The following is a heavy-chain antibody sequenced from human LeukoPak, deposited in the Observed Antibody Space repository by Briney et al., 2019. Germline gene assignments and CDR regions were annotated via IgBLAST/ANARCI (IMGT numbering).Heavy chain of an antibody. CDR2: LSGGGGGS. CDR1: GITIRTYA. CDR3: ARGPVGYGNFQNWFDP. D-gene: IGHD5-12*01. Sequence: GGSLRLSCAVSGITIRTYAMSWVRQAPGKGLEWVSSLSGGGGGSYYADSVKGRVTVSRDDSKNTLYLQMNSLRAEDTAVYYCARGPVGYGNFQNWFDPWGQGTLVTVSS. J-gene: IGHJ5*02. V-gene: IGHV3-23*01.